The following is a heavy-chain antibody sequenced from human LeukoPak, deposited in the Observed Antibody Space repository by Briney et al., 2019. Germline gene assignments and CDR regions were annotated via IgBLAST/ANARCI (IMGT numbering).Heavy chain of an antibody. Sequence: SETLSLTCAVYGGSFSGYYWSWIRQPPGKGLEWIGEINHSGSTNYNPSLKSRVTISVDTSENQFSLKLSSVTAADTAVYYCARADGDPWYYYGMDVWGQGTTVTVSS. CDR2: INHSGST. V-gene: IGHV4-34*01. J-gene: IGHJ6*02. CDR3: ARADGDPWYYYGMDV. D-gene: IGHD4-17*01. CDR1: GGSFSGYY.